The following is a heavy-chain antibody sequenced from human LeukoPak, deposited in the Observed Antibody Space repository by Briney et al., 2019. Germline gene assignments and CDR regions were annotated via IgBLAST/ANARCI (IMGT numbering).Heavy chain of an antibody. CDR3: ASLGHFGDYVRVDY. D-gene: IGHD4-17*01. Sequence: SETLSLTCTVSGGSISRFHWSWIRQPPGKGLEWIGYISYSKTTYYNPSLTGRVTISADTSKNQFSLRLHSVTAADTAVYYCASLGHFGDYVRVDYWSQGTRVTVSS. J-gene: IGHJ4*02. CDR2: ISYSKTT. V-gene: IGHV4-59*08. CDR1: GGSISRFH.